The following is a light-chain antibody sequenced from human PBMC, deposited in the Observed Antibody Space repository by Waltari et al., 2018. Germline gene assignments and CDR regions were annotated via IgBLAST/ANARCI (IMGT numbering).Light chain of an antibody. Sequence: SSELTQGPDVSVGLGQTVKITCQGDSLRTSYASWYQVKPGQAPVLVLFGKEKRPSGIPDRISGYSSGTTSSLTITGAQAEDEADYYCHSRKGSDNQVVFGGGTKLTVL. J-gene: IGLJ3*02. V-gene: IGLV3-19*01. CDR3: HSRKGSDNQVV. CDR1: SLRTSY. CDR2: GKE.